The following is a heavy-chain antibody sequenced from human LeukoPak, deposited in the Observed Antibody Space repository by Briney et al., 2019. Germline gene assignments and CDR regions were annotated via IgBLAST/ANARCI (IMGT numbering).Heavy chain of an antibody. CDR2: IYYSGST. D-gene: IGHD3-10*01. J-gene: IGHJ4*02. Sequence: PSETLSLTCTVSGDSISRSSFYWGWIRQPPGKGLEWIGSIYYSGSTYYNPSLKSRVIISVDTSKNQFSLKLSSVTAADTAVYYCASPGCYASGTYCNYFDYWGQGTLVTVSS. V-gene: IGHV4-39*01. CDR3: ASPGCYASGTYCNYFDY. CDR1: GDSISRSSFY.